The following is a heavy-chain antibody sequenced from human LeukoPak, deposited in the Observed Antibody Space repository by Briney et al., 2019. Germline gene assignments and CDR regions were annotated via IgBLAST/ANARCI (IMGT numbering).Heavy chain of an antibody. V-gene: IGHV4-39*01. J-gene: IGHJ4*02. CDR3: AARSGYYYSPLDY. CDR2: IYYSGST. Sequence: SETLSLTCTVSGGSISSSSCDWGWIRQPPGKGLEWIGSIYYSGSTYYNPSLKSRVTISVDTSKIQFSLKLSAVTAADTAVYYCAARSGYYYSPLDYWGQGPLVTVSS. D-gene: IGHD3-22*01. CDR1: GGSISSSSCD.